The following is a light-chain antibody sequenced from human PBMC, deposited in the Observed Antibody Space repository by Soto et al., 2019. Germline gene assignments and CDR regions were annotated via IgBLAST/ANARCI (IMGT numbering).Light chain of an antibody. CDR2: GAS. J-gene: IGKJ2*01. CDR3: QQYNDWPRT. CDR1: QSVRSN. V-gene: IGKV3-15*01. Sequence: EIVMTQSPATLSVSPGERATLSCRASQSVRSNLAWYQQKLGQAPRLLIYGASTRATGIPARFSGSGSGTEFTLNISSLQSEDFAIFYCQQYNDWPRTFGQGTKL.